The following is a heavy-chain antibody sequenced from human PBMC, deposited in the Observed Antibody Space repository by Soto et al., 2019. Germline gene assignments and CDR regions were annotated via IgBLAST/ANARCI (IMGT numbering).Heavy chain of an antibody. CDR3: AKDGGSYLPLYFDS. V-gene: IGHV3-23*01. CDR2: ISATGAST. Sequence: EVQLLESGGGLVHPGGSQRLFCAASGFTFRTYAMSWVRQAPGKGLEWVSGISATGASTYYADSVKGRFTISRDNSKNTVYLQLSSLRAEDTALYYCAKDGGSYLPLYFDSWGQGTLATVSS. J-gene: IGHJ4*02. D-gene: IGHD3-16*01. CDR1: GFTFRTYA.